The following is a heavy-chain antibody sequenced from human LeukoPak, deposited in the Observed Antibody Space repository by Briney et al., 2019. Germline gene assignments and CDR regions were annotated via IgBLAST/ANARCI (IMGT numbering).Heavy chain of an antibody. Sequence: SETLSLTCTVSGGSISSGSYYWSWIRQPAGKGLEWIGRIYTSGSTNYNPSLKSRVTISVDTSKNQFSLKLSSVTAADTAVYYCTVTADDYGYYYGMDVWGQRTTVTVSS. CDR1: GGSISSGSYY. D-gene: IGHD4/OR15-4a*01. V-gene: IGHV4-61*02. J-gene: IGHJ6*02. CDR3: TVTADDYGYYYGMDV. CDR2: IYTSGST.